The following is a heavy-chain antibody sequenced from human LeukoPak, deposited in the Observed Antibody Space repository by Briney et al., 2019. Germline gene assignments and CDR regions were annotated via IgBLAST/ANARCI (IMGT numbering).Heavy chain of an antibody. CDR1: GFTFSSYA. D-gene: IGHD6-19*01. V-gene: IGHV3-30-3*01. Sequence: PGRSLRLSCAASGFTFSSYAMHWVRQAPGKGLEWVAVISYDGSNKYYADSVKGRFTISRDNSKNTLYLQMNSLRAEDTAVYYCARAGGWYPEDYFDYWGQGTLVIVSS. CDR3: ARAGGWYPEDYFDY. CDR2: ISYDGSNK. J-gene: IGHJ4*02.